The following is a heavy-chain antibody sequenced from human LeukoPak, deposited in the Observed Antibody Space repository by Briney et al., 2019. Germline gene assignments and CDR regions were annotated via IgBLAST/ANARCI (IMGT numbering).Heavy chain of an antibody. V-gene: IGHV3-23*01. Sequence: GGSLRLSCAASGFTFSSYSMNWVRQAPGKGLEWVSAISGSGGSTYYADSVKGRFTISRDNSKNTLYLQMNSLRAEDTAVYYCAKEGGDYYDSSGYYPPDYWGQGTLVTVSS. J-gene: IGHJ4*02. CDR3: AKEGGDYYDSSGYYPPDY. D-gene: IGHD3-22*01. CDR2: ISGSGGST. CDR1: GFTFSSYS.